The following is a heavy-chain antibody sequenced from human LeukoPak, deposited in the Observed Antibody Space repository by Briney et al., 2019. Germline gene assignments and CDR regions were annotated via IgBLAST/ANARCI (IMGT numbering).Heavy chain of an antibody. J-gene: IGHJ6*03. Sequence: SETLSLTCTVSGGSISSYYWSWIRQPPGKGLEWIGYIYYSGSTNYNPSLKSRVTISVDTSKNQFSLKLSSVTAADTAVYYCARVEYSSSFSYYYMDVWGKGTTVTVSS. CDR3: ARVEYSSSFSYYYMDV. D-gene: IGHD6-6*01. CDR1: GGSISSYY. CDR2: IYYSGST. V-gene: IGHV4-59*01.